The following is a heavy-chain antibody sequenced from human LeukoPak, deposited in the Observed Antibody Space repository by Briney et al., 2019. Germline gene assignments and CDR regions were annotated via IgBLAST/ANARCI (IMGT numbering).Heavy chain of an antibody. J-gene: IGHJ4*02. CDR2: ISSSSSTI. CDR1: GFTFSSYA. V-gene: IGHV3-48*04. CDR3: ARDKSNHYGGKRADIDY. Sequence: PGGSLRLSCAASGFTFSSYAMSWVRQAPGKGLEWVSYISSSSSTIYYADSVKGRFTISRDNAKNSLYLQMNSLRAEDTAVYYCARDKSNHYGGKRADIDYWGQGTLVTVSS. D-gene: IGHD4-23*01.